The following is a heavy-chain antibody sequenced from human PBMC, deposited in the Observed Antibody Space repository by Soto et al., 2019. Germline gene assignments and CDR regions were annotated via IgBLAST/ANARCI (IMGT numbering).Heavy chain of an antibody. CDR1: GVSVNSGNYY. CDR3: FSSRGY. J-gene: IGHJ4*02. V-gene: IGHV4-61*01. CDR2: ICYSGST. Sequence: QVQLQESGPGLVKPSETLSLTCSVSGVSVNSGNYYWHWIRQPPGKGLEWIGHICYSGSTNYNPSLKSRVTISLDMSKNQFSLKLNSMTAADTAVYYCFSSRGYWGQGTLVTVSS. D-gene: IGHD3-10*01.